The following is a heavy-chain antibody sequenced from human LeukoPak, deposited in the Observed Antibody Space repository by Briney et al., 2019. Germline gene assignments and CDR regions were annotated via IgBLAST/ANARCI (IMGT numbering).Heavy chain of an antibody. V-gene: IGHV5-51*01. J-gene: IGHJ4*02. CDR1: GYSFTNHW. D-gene: IGHD6-25*01. Sequence: GESLKISCRTSGYSFTNHWIGWVRQMPGKGLEWLGNINPANSEITNSPSFQGQVTISADKSISTAYLHWNSLKASDTAMYYCTRHWSSAWFGYWGQGTPVTVSS. CDR2: INPANSEI. CDR3: TRHWSSAWFGY.